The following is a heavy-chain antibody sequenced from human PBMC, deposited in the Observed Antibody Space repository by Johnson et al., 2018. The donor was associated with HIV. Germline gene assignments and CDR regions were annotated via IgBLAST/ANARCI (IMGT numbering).Heavy chain of an antibody. V-gene: IGHV3-66*01. CDR2: IYSGGST. CDR3: ARENRRIAGRPTSAYDI. CDR1: GFTVSSNY. J-gene: IGHJ3*02. D-gene: IGHD6-6*01. Sequence: VLLVESGGGLVQPGGSLRLSCAASGFTVSSNYMSWVRQAPGKGLEWVSVIYSGGSTYYADSVKGRFTISRDSSKNTLFLQMNSLRAEDTAVYFCARENRRIAGRPTSAYDIWDQGTMVTVSS.